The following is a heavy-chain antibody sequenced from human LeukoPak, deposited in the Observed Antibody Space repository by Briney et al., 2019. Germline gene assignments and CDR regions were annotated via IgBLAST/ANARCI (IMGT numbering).Heavy chain of an antibody. CDR1: GFTFSSYA. CDR3: ARVSATGYYEVDY. V-gene: IGHV3-53*01. D-gene: IGHD3-9*01. CDR2: IYSGGST. Sequence: PGGSLRLSCAASGFTFSSYAMSWVRQAPGKGLEWVSVIYSGGSTYYADSVKGRFTISRDNSKNTLYLQMNSLRAEDTAVYYCARVSATGYYEVDYWGQGTLVTVSS. J-gene: IGHJ4*02.